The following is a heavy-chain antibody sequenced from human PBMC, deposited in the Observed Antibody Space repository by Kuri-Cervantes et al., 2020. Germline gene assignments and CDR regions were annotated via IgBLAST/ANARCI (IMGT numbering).Heavy chain of an antibody. D-gene: IGHD6-19*01. CDR2: ISAYDGDT. Sequence: ASVKVSCKSSGYTFTTYAFSWVRQAPRKGLEWMAWISAYDGDTKYAQKFQGRVTMTTDTSKTTAYMELKSLRSDETAVYYCARDVFVAAVASTAFDIWCQGTMVTVSS. CDR3: ARDVFVAAVASTAFDI. V-gene: IGHV1-18*01. CDR1: GYTFTTYA. J-gene: IGHJ3*02.